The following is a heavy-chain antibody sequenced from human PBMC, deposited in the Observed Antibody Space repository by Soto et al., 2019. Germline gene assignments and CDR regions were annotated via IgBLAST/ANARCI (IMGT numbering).Heavy chain of an antibody. Sequence: EVQLLASGGGLVQTGGSLRLSCVDSGFTFSASAMAWVRKAPGKGLEWVSGIRGSGDAIGYADSVKGRFTISRDNSKNTLFLQMNYPRVEDAALYYCAIRDTAGYMHFLGTWGQGTLVTGSS. J-gene: IGHJ5*02. CDR3: AIRDTAGYMHFLGT. D-gene: IGHD3-9*01. CDR1: GFTFSASA. CDR2: IRGSGDAI. V-gene: IGHV3-23*01.